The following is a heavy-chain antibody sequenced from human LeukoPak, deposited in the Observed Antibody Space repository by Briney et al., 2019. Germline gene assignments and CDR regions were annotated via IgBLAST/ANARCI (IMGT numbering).Heavy chain of an antibody. Sequence: ASVKVSCTASGYTFTTYAMHWVRQAPGQKLEWMGWINAGNGNTKYSQNFQGRVTITRDTSASTAYMELSSLRSEDTAVYYCAGPGHNTYKVYYYFGMDVWGQGTTVTVSS. CDR3: AGPGHNTYKVYYYFGMDV. J-gene: IGHJ6*02. V-gene: IGHV1-3*01. D-gene: IGHD5-24*01. CDR1: GYTFTTYA. CDR2: INAGNGNT.